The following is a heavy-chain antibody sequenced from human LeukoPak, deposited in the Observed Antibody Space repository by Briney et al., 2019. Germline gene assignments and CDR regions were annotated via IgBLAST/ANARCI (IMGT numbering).Heavy chain of an antibody. V-gene: IGHV4-59*01. CDR1: GDSISSYY. Sequence: SETLSLTCTVSGDSISSYYWSWIRQSPGKGLEWIGYIYYSGITNYNPPLKTRVTMSVDTSKNQFSLKLSSVTAADTAVYYCARGGGGGYSYGYVFDHWGQGTLVTVSS. CDR2: IYYSGIT. CDR3: ARGGGGGYSYGYVFDH. D-gene: IGHD5-18*01. J-gene: IGHJ4*02.